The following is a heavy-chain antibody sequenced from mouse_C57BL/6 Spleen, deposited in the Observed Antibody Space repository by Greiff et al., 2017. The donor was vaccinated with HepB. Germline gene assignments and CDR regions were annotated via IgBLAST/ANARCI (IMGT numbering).Heavy chain of an antibody. CDR2: ISDGGSYT. CDR1: GFTFSSYA. D-gene: IGHD2-5*01. J-gene: IGHJ1*03. CDR3: ARDSNNWYFDV. V-gene: IGHV5-4*01. Sequence: EVNVVESGGGLVKPGGSLKLSCAASGFTFSSYAMSWVRQTPEKRLEWVATISDGGSYTYYPDNVKGRFTISRDNAKNNLYLQMSHLKSEDTAMYYCARDSNNWYFDVWGTGTTVTVSS.